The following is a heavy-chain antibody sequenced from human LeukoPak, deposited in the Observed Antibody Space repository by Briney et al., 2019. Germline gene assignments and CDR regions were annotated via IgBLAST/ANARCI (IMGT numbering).Heavy chain of an antibody. D-gene: IGHD4-11*01. CDR1: GYTFTDYY. CDR2: VDPEDGET. Sequence: ATVKISCKVSGYTFTDYYMHWVQQAPGKGLEWMGLVDPEDGETIYAEKFQGRVTITADTSTETAYMELSSLRSEDTAVYYCATGISRLQYTVYWGEGTLVTVSS. CDR3: ATGISRLQYTVY. V-gene: IGHV1-69-2*01. J-gene: IGHJ4*02.